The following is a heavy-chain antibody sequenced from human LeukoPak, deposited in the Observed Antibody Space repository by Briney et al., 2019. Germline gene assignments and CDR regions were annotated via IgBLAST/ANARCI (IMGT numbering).Heavy chain of an antibody. V-gene: IGHV4-59*01. D-gene: IGHD3-10*01. CDR3: ARGSSGVRGVPSLDY. CDR1: GGSISSYY. J-gene: IGHJ4*02. CDR2: IYYSGTT. Sequence: PSETLSLTCTVSGGSISSYYWSWMRQPPGKGLEWIGYIYYSGTTNYNPSLKSRVTISVDTSKNQFSLKLSSVTAADTAVYYCARGSSGVRGVPSLDYWGLGTLVTVSS.